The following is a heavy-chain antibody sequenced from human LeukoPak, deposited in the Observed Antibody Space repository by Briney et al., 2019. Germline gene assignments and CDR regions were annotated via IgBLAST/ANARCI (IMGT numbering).Heavy chain of an antibody. CDR2: IVVGSGNT. J-gene: IGHJ4*02. Sequence: SVKVSCKASGFTFTSSAMQWVRQARGQRLEWIGWIVVGSGNTNYAQKFQERVTITRDMSTSTAYMELSSLRSEDTAVYYCAREANADSSGYYFGYWGQGTLVTVSS. CDR1: GFTFTSSA. V-gene: IGHV1-58*02. CDR3: AREANADSSGYYFGY. D-gene: IGHD3-22*01.